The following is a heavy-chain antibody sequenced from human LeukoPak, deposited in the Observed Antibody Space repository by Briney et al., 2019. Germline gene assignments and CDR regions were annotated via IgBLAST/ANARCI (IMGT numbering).Heavy chain of an antibody. V-gene: IGHV3-74*01. CDR2: IYVDGRTT. Sequence: PGGSLRLSCVASGFTFSNYWMHWVRQPPGKGLVWVSCIYVDGRTTNYADSVKGRFTISRDSAKNTVYLEMNSLSVEDTATYYCIRDFRSADLWGQGTLVTVTS. CDR3: IRDFRSADL. CDR1: GFTFSNYW. J-gene: IGHJ5*02.